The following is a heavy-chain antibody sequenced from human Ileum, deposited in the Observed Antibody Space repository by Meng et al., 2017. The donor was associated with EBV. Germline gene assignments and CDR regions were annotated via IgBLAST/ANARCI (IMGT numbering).Heavy chain of an antibody. J-gene: IGHJ4*02. CDR2: ISAYNGNT. CDR1: GYTFTNYG. V-gene: IGHV1-18*01. D-gene: IGHD1-26*01. Sequence: QAQLVQSGGEVKKPEASVKVSCKASGYTFTNYGITWVRQAPGQGLEWMGWISAYNGNTNYAQTLQGRVTMTTDTSTSTAYMELGSLRSDDTAVYYCARVEVGITSGDYWGQGTLVTVSS. CDR3: ARVEVGITSGDY.